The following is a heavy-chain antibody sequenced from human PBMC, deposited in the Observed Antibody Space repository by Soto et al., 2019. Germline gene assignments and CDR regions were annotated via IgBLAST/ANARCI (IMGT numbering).Heavy chain of an antibody. J-gene: IGHJ4*02. CDR1: GSRFSNYV. Sequence: QVQLVQSGAEVKTPGSSLKVSCKVSGSRFSNYVISWVRQAPGHGLEWLGRIIPIFNSTKYAQNFQGRVTITADKSTRTAYLELSSLRSDDTAVYYCAREGRGKKAGYNGLVSLGYWGQGTLVTVSS. CDR3: AREGRGKKAGYNGLVSLGY. V-gene: IGHV1-69*06. D-gene: IGHD2-2*02. CDR2: IIPIFNST.